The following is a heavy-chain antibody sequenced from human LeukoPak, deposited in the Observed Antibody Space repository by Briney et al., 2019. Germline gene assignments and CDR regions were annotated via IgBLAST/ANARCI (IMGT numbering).Heavy chain of an antibody. J-gene: IGHJ6*03. D-gene: IGHD5-18*01. Sequence: PSQTLSLTCTVSGGSINSGGYHWSWIRQHPGKGLEWIGYIYYSGSTYYNPSLKSRVIISVDTSKNQFSLKLSSVTAADTAVYYCATELVPQKHTPISQGYYYMDVWGKGTTVTVSS. CDR3: ATELVPQKHTPISQGYYYMDV. V-gene: IGHV4-31*03. CDR1: GGSINSGGYH. CDR2: IYYSGST.